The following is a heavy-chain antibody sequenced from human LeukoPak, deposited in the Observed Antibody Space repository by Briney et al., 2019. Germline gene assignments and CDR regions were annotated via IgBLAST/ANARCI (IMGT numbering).Heavy chain of an antibody. Sequence: GGSLRLSCATSGFSLSRNGMHWVRQAPGQGLEWVAFILSDGSYEYYADSVKGRFTISRDTSRNTLFLQMNSLRTEDTAVYYCAKDAGSRDWLDPWGQGTLVTVSS. CDR2: ILSDGSYE. CDR1: GFSLSRNG. J-gene: IGHJ5*02. D-gene: IGHD5-24*01. CDR3: AKDAGSRDWLDP. V-gene: IGHV3-30*02.